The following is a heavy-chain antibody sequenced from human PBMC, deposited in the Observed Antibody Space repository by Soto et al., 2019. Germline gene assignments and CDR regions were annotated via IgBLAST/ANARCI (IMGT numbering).Heavy chain of an antibody. J-gene: IGHJ4*02. CDR2: IYYSGST. D-gene: IGHD2-21*02. V-gene: IGHV4-39*01. CDR1: GDSINNRSYY. CDR3: ARQRTSVVTQAYFDS. Sequence: SETLSLTCTVTGDSINNRSYYWGWIRQPPGKGLEWIGSIYYSGSTYNNPSLKSRVSMSVDTSKNQFSLELRSVTAADTALYYCARQRTSVVTQAYFDSWGQGSLVTVSS.